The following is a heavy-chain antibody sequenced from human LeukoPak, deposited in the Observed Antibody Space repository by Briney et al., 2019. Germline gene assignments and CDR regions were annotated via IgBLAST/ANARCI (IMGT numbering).Heavy chain of an antibody. J-gene: IGHJ4*02. Sequence: ASVKVSCKASGGTFSSYAISWVRQAPGQGLEWMGRIIPILGIANYAQKFQGRVTITADKSTSTAYMELSSLRSEDTAVYYCARVGYYDSSEGYFDYWGQGTLVTVSS. CDR1: GGTFSSYA. V-gene: IGHV1-69*04. D-gene: IGHD3-22*01. CDR3: ARVGYYDSSEGYFDY. CDR2: IIPILGIA.